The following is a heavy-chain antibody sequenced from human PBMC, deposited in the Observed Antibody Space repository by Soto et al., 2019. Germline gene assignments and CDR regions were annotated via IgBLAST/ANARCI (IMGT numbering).Heavy chain of an antibody. Sequence: ASVKVSCKASGYTFTSYGISWVRQAPGQGQEWMGWINDYNGNTTYAQKIQSRVTMTTDTSTSTDYLDLRSLSSDGTAVYFCARDTSCGEYDDWGQGTPVTVSS. CDR3: ARDTSCGEYDD. V-gene: IGHV1-18*01. CDR1: GYTFTSYG. J-gene: IGHJ4*02. CDR2: INDYNGNT. D-gene: IGHD3-10*01.